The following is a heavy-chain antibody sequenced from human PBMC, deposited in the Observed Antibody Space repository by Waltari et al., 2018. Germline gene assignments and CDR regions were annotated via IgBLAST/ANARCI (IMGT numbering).Heavy chain of an antibody. CDR3: AREGGSYGMDV. CDR2: IYSGVST. V-gene: IGHV3-53*01. J-gene: IGHJ6*02. Sequence: VRQGTGKGLEWVSVIYSGVSTYYADSVKGRFTISRDNSKNTLYLQMNSRRAEDTAVYYCAREGGSYGMDVWGQGTTVTVSS.